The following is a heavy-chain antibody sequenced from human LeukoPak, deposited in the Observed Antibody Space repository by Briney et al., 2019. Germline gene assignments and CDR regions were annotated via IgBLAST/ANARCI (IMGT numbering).Heavy chain of an antibody. CDR1: GGSISSGGYY. V-gene: IGHV4-31*03. CDR3: ARVVYYDFWSGYSNFDY. CDR2: IYYSGST. D-gene: IGHD3-3*01. J-gene: IGHJ4*02. Sequence: SSETLSLTCTVSGGSISSGGYYRSWIRQHPGKGLEWIGYIYYSGSTYYNPSLKSRVTISVDTSKNQFPLKLSSVTAADTAVYYCARVVYYDFWSGYSNFDYWGQGTLVTVSS.